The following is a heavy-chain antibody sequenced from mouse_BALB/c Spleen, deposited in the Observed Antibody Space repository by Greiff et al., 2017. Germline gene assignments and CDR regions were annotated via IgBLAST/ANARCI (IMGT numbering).Heavy chain of an antibody. J-gene: IGHJ4*01. V-gene: IGHV3-8*02. CDR2: ISYSGST. CDR1: GDSITSGY. D-gene: IGHD3-1*01. Sequence: EVQLQQSGPSLVKPSQTLSLTCSVTGDSITSGYWNWIRKFPGNKLEYMGYISYSGSTYYNPSLKSRISITRDTSKNQYYLQLNSVTTEDTATYYCARYGDVFGDAMDYWGQGTSVTVSS. CDR3: ARYGDVFGDAMDY.